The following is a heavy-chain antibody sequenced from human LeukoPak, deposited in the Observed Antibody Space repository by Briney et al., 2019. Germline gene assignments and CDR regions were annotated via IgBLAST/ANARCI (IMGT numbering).Heavy chain of an antibody. J-gene: IGHJ4*02. CDR2: INHSGST. D-gene: IGHD5-18*01. V-gene: IGHV4-34*01. CDR1: GGGLSGFY. Sequence: SEALFLTCAVFGGGLSGFYLGLVPPPPREGVELVGEINHSGSTNYNPSLKSRVTISVDTSKNQFSLKLSSVTAADTAVYYCAAYSYGYLYYFDYWGQETLVTVSS. CDR3: AAYSYGYLYYFDY.